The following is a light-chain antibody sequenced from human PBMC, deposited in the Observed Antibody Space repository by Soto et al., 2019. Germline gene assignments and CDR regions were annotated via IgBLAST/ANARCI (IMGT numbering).Light chain of an antibody. V-gene: IGKV1-5*01. CDR3: QQYNSYPWT. CDR2: HAS. CDR1: QFISSW. Sequence: IQMTPSPSTLSASVGDRVTITCRASQFISSWLAWYQQKPGKVPKLLIFHASNLESGVPSRFSGSGSGTEFTLTISSLQPDDFATYYCQQYNSYPWTFGQGTKVDIK. J-gene: IGKJ1*01.